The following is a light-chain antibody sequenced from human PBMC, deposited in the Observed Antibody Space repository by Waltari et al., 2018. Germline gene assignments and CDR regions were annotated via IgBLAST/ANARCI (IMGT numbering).Light chain of an antibody. CDR1: SSDVGGYNY. CDR3: SSYTSSSTPWV. CDR2: DVS. V-gene: IGLV2-14*03. J-gene: IGLJ3*02. Sequence: QSALTQPASVSGSPGQSITISCTGTSSDVGGYNYVSWYQQHPGKAPKLMIYDVSNRPSGVSNRFSGSKSVNTASLTISVLQSEDEAEYYCSSYTSSSTPWVFGGGTKLTVL.